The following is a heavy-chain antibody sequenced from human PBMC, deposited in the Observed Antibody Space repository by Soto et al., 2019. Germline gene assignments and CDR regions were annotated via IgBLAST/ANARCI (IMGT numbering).Heavy chain of an antibody. D-gene: IGHD3-16*02. CDR1: GFTFSSYS. CDR3: ARVNLGELSDDAFDI. V-gene: IGHV3-21*01. CDR2: ISSSSSYI. J-gene: IGHJ3*02. Sequence: EVQLVESGGGLVKPGGSLRLSCAASGFTFSSYSMNWVRQAPGKGLEWVSSISSSSSYIYYADSVKGRFTISRDNAKNSLYLQMNSLRAEDTAVYYCARVNLGELSDDAFDIWGQGTMVTVSS.